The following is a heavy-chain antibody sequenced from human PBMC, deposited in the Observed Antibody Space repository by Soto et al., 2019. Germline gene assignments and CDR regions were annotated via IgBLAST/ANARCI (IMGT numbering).Heavy chain of an antibody. Sequence: QLHLVQSGAVVKKPGASVTVSCSASGYPVTAYYMHWVRQAPGRGLEWMGGINPATGAAKYTQTFQGRGTLTRDPATSTGFMGLSGLTSEDTAGFYCAKGGGVGVAGSAAFDMWGQGTLVTVSS. CDR3: AKGGGVGVAGSAAFDM. CDR2: INPATGAA. V-gene: IGHV1-2*02. D-gene: IGHD3-3*01. J-gene: IGHJ3*02. CDR1: GYPVTAYY.